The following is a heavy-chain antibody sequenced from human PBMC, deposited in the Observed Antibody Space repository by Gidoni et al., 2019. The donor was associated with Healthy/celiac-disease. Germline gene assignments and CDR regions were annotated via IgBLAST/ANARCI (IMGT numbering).Heavy chain of an antibody. CDR2: IRRKYNSYAT. CDR1: GFPFRCSA. CDR3: TRLRDSSVDDAFDI. D-gene: IGHD3-22*01. J-gene: IGHJ3*02. V-gene: IGHV3-73*02. Sequence: EVQLVESGGGVVQPGGSLRLSCSAPGFPFRCSALPWVRQASGKGREWVGRIRRKYNSYATEYAASVKGRFTISRDDSKNTAYLQMNSLKTEDTAVYYCTRLRDSSVDDAFDIWGQGTMVTVSS.